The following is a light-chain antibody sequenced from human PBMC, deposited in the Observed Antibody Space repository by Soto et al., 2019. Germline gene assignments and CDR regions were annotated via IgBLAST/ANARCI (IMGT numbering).Light chain of an antibody. CDR3: QQLNSYPLT. J-gene: IGKJ4*01. V-gene: IGKV1-9*01. CDR1: QGINSS. Sequence: DIQLTQSPSFLSASVGDRVTITCRASQGINSSLAWYQQKPGKAPELLIYPASTLQSGVPSRFNGSGSGTEFTLTISSLQPEDFATYYCQQLNSYPLTFGGGTKVEIK. CDR2: PAS.